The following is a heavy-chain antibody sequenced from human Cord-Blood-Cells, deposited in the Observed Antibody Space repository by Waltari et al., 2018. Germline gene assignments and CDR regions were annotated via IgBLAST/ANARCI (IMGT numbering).Heavy chain of an antibody. J-gene: IGHJ3*02. Sequence: QLTFKETDPTLVKPTQTLTLTCNFSGVSLTPSEVGVGWIRQPPGKALEWLALIYWDDNKRYSPSLKSRITITKDTSKNQVVLTMTNLDPVDTATYYCAHRSITIFGVVSDAFDIWGQGTMVTVSS. D-gene: IGHD3-3*01. CDR2: IYWDDNK. CDR1: GVSLTPSEVG. CDR3: AHRSITIFGVVSDAFDI. V-gene: IGHV2-5*02.